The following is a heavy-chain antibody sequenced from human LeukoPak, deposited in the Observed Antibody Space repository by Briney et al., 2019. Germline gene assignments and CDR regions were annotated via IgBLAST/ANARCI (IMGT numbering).Heavy chain of an antibody. Sequence: GRSLRLSCAASGFTSSSYGMHWVRQAPGKGLEWVAVISYDGSNKYYADSVKGRFTISRDNSKNTLYLQMNSLRAEDTAVYYCAKEVRPPGSSWDALYYYYYGMDVWGQGTTVTVSS. CDR2: ISYDGSNK. D-gene: IGHD6-13*01. V-gene: IGHV3-30*18. J-gene: IGHJ6*02. CDR1: GFTSSSYG. CDR3: AKEVRPPGSSWDALYYYYYGMDV.